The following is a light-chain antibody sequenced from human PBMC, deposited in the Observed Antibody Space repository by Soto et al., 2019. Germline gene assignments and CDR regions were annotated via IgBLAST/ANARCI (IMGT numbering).Light chain of an antibody. J-gene: IGKJ1*01. Sequence: DIQMTQSPSSVSASVGDRVTITCRASQSISSYLNWYQQKPGKAHKLLIYAAYSLQSGVQSRFSGSGSGTDFTLTISSLQPEDFATYYCKQSYSTPPTFGQGTKVDIK. CDR3: KQSYSTPPT. CDR1: QSISSY. CDR2: AAY. V-gene: IGKV1-39*01.